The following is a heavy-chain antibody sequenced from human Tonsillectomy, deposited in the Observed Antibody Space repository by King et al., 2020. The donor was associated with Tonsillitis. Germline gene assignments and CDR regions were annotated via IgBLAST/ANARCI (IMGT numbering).Heavy chain of an antibody. CDR2: IYTSGSS. D-gene: IGHD1-26*01. V-gene: IGHV4-61*02. CDR3: AREISGSPTYGSAFDI. Sequence: QLQESGPGLVKPSQTLSLTCTVSGGSVSSGSHYWSWIRQSAGKEVEWIGRIYTSGSSNYNPSLNRRVAMSVDTSKNQLSLILNSVTAADTAVYYCAREISGSPTYGSAFDIWGQGTMVTVSP. CDR1: GGSVSSGSHY. J-gene: IGHJ3*02.